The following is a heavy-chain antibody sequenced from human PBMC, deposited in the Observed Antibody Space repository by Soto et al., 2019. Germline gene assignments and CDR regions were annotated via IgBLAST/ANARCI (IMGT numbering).Heavy chain of an antibody. J-gene: IGHJ4*02. CDR3: ARSPEATVTAFDY. D-gene: IGHD4-17*01. Sequence: QVQLQESGPGLVKPSQTLSLTCTVSGGSISSGGYYWSWIRQHPGKGLEWIGYIYYRGSSYYNPFLKSRVTISVDTSKNQFSLKLSSVTAADTAVYYCARSPEATVTAFDYWGQGTLVTVSS. CDR1: GGSISSGGYY. V-gene: IGHV4-31*03. CDR2: IYYRGSS.